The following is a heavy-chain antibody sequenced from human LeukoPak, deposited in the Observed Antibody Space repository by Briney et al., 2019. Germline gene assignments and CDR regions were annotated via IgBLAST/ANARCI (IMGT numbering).Heavy chain of an antibody. Sequence: SETLSLTCTVSGGSISSGGYYWSWIRQPPGKGLEWIGYIYHSGSTYYNPSLKSRVTISVDRSKNQFSLKLSSVTAADTAVYYCARLRESGSYPGAFDIWGQGTMVTVSS. CDR1: GGSISSGGYY. CDR2: IYHSGST. J-gene: IGHJ3*02. D-gene: IGHD1-26*01. V-gene: IGHV4-30-2*01. CDR3: ARLRESGSYPGAFDI.